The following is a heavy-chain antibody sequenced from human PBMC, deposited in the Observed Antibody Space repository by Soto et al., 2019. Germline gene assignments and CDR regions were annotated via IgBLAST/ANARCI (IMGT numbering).Heavy chain of an antibody. V-gene: IGHV3-30-3*01. CDR2: ISYDGSNK. Sequence: QVQLVESGGGVVQPGRSLRLSCAASGFTFSSYAMHWVRQAPGKGLEWVAVISYDGSNKYYADSVKGRFTISRDNSKNTLYLQMNSLRAEDTAVYYCARDWTNQWLPWFDPWGQGTLVTVSS. CDR1: GFTFSSYA. J-gene: IGHJ5*02. CDR3: ARDWTNQWLPWFDP. D-gene: IGHD6-19*01.